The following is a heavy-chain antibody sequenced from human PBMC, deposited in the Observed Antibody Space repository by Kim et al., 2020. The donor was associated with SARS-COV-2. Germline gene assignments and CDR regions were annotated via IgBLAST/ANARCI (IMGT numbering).Heavy chain of an antibody. CDR2: T. J-gene: IGHJ4*02. D-gene: IGHD3-16*01. V-gene: IGHV1-46*01. CDR3: AREGESLKHFDY. Sequence: TRYAQKFWVRVTVTRDTSTSTLYMELTSLRSEDTAVYYCAREGESLKHFDYWGQGTLVTVSS.